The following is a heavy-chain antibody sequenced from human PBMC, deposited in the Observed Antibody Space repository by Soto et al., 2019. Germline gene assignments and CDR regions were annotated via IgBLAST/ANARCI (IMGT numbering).Heavy chain of an antibody. CDR1: GGTFSRYT. J-gene: IGHJ6*02. Sequence: QVQMVQSGAEVKKPRSSVKVSCKASGGTFSRYTISWVREAPGQGLEWMGRIIPILGIANYAQKFQGRVTITADKSTSTAYMELSSLRSEDTAVYYCARFRGSYGMDVWGQGTTVTVSS. V-gene: IGHV1-69*02. D-gene: IGHD3-10*01. CDR3: ARFRGSYGMDV. CDR2: IIPILGIA.